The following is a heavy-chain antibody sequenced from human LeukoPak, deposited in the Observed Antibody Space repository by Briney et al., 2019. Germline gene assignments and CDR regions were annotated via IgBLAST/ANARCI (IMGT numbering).Heavy chain of an antibody. CDR3: AKEISAYYEILNGNYGYDF. CDR2: ISYSGGSP. Sequence: GGSLRLSRAASGFTFSNYAMSWVRQAPGKGLEWVSTISYSGGSPYYADSVKGRFTIPRDNPKNTLYLQMNSLRAEDTAVYYCAKEISAYYEILNGNYGYDFWGQGTLATVSS. D-gene: IGHD3-9*01. J-gene: IGHJ4*02. CDR1: GFTFSNYA. V-gene: IGHV3-23*01.